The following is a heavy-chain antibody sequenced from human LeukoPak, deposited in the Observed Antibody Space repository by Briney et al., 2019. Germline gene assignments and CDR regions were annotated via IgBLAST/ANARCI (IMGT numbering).Heavy chain of an antibody. Sequence: GGSLRLSCGASGFTFSGFAMSWVRRTPGKGLEWVSGISGSGDNTLYADSVKGRFTISRDNPKNTLYLEMNSLRAEDTAIYYCAKMKGHPLPKYYMDVWGQGTTVTVSS. CDR3: AKMKGHPLPKYYMDV. CDR1: GFTFSGFA. D-gene: IGHD1-26*01. CDR2: ISGSGDNT. V-gene: IGHV3-23*01. J-gene: IGHJ6*01.